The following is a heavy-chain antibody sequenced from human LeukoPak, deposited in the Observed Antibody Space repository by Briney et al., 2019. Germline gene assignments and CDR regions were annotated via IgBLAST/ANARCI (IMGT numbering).Heavy chain of an antibody. D-gene: IGHD3-3*01. CDR2: ISGRGDLE. CDR1: GFTFSSYA. Sequence: AGGSLGLSCSASGFTFSSYAMTWVRQAPGKGLEWVSTISGRGDLEFYTESVKGRFTISRDHSKNTVHLQMDSLRAEDTAIYYCAREGDFWSGYPIDHYYYMDVWGKGTTATVTS. J-gene: IGHJ6*03. CDR3: AREGDFWSGYPIDHYYYMDV. V-gene: IGHV3-23*01.